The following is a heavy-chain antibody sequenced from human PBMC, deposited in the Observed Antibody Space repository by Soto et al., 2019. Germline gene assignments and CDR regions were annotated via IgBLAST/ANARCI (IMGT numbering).Heavy chain of an antibody. D-gene: IGHD4-17*01. Sequence: EVQLVESGGGLVQPGRSLRLSCTASGFTFGDYAMSWVRQAPGKGLEWVGFIRSKAYGGTTEYAASVKGRFTISRDDSKSIAYLKMNSLKTEDTAVYYCTMNYSGDYGRGGGYWGQGTLVTVSS. CDR2: IRSKAYGGTT. V-gene: IGHV3-49*04. J-gene: IGHJ4*02. CDR1: GFTFGDYA. CDR3: TMNYSGDYGRGGGY.